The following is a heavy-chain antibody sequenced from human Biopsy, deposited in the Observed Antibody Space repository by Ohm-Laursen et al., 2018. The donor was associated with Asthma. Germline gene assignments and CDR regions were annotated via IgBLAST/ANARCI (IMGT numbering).Heavy chain of an antibody. V-gene: IGHV1-69*13. CDR3: DRETGACISRTRYSFDF. D-gene: IGHD2-2*01. CDR2: INSVFGTT. Sequence: GSSVTVSCKSLGGTFNTYVIGWVRQAPGQGLEWMGGINSVFGTTTYPQKFQERVTITADDSTSTVYMELRSLRSEDTAVYYCDRETGACISRTRYSFDFWGQGTLVSVSS. CDR1: GGTFNTYV. J-gene: IGHJ4*02.